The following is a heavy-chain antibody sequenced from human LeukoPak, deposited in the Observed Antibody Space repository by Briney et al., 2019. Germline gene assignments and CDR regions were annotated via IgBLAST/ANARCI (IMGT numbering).Heavy chain of an antibody. D-gene: IGHD4-17*01. CDR1: GYSFTSYW. Sequence: GESLKISCKGSGYSFTSYWIGWVRQMPGKGLEWMGIIYPGDSDTRYSPSFQGQVTISADKSISTAYLQWSSLKASDTAMYYCARTPEDYGGNSGDFDYWGQGTLVTVSS. CDR2: IYPGDSDT. J-gene: IGHJ4*02. CDR3: ARTPEDYGGNSGDFDY. V-gene: IGHV5-51*01.